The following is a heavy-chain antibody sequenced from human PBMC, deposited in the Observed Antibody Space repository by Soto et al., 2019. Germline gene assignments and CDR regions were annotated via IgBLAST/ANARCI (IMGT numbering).Heavy chain of an antibody. J-gene: IGHJ5*02. CDR3: ARKEYYIWGSFKA. V-gene: IGHV4-31*03. Sequence: QVQLQESGPGLVKPSQTLSLTCTVSGGSISSGGFYWSWVRQHPERGLEWIGYVHSTGKTYYNPSLRIRVGMSVDTSKNQFFLRLTSVTAADTAMYYCARKEYYIWGSFKAWGQGTLVTVSS. CDR2: VHSTGKT. D-gene: IGHD3-16*01. CDR1: GGSISSGGFY.